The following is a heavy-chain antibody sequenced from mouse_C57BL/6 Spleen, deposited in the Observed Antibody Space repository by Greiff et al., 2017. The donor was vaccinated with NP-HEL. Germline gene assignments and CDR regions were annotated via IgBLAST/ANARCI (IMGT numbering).Heavy chain of an antibody. J-gene: IGHJ4*01. V-gene: IGHV1-47*01. D-gene: IGHD2-1*01. Sequence: VQLQESGAELVKPGASVKMSCKASGYTFTTYPIEWMKQNHGKSLEWIGNFHPYNDDTKYNEKFKGKATLTVEKSSSTVYLELSRLTSDDSAVYYCARGGYYGNYVSYAMDYWGQGTSVTVSS. CDR2: FHPYNDDT. CDR3: ARGGYYGNYVSYAMDY. CDR1: GYTFTTYP.